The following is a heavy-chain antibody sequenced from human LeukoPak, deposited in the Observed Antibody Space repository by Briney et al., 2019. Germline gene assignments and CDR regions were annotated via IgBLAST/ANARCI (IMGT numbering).Heavy chain of an antibody. CDR2: INPHSGGT. CDR1: GYTFTDYY. D-gene: IGHD1-26*01. Sequence: ASVKVSCKVSGYTFTDYYIHWVRQAPGQAPECVGWINPHSGGTNYAQKFRGRVTMTRDTSLSGAYMELSGLRLDDTAVFYCARVYRQYDGFDVWGQGTLVIVSS. CDR3: ARVYRQYDGFDV. J-gene: IGHJ3*01. V-gene: IGHV1-2*02.